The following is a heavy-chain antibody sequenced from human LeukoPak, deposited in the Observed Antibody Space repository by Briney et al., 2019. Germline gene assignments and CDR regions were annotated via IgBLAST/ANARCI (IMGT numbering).Heavy chain of an antibody. J-gene: IGHJ4*02. D-gene: IGHD1-7*01. V-gene: IGHV3-33*08. CDR2: IWYDGSNK. Sequence: GGSLRLSCAASGFTFSNYAMHWVRQAPGKGLEWVAVIWYDGSNKYYADSVKGRFTISRDNSKNTLYLQMNSLRAEDTAVYYCAREDIVSRTLDYWGQGTLVTVSS. CDR1: GFTFSNYA. CDR3: AREDIVSRTLDY.